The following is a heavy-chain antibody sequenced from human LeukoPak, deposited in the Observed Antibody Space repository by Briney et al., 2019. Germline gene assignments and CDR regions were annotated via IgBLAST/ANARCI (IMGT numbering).Heavy chain of an antibody. J-gene: IGHJ4*02. CDR2: ISSSDANT. V-gene: IGHV3-23*01. CDR3: AIREPIGY. D-gene: IGHD1-14*01. CDR1: GNYW. Sequence: PGGSLRLSCAASGNYWMHWVRQAPGKGLEWVSAISSSDANTYYADSVKGRFTISRDNSKNTLYLQMNSLRAEDTALYYCAIREPIGYWGQGTLVTVSS.